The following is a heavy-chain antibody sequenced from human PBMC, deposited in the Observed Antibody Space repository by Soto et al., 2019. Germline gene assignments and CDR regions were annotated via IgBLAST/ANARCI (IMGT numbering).Heavy chain of an antibody. D-gene: IGHD3-22*01. Sequence: EVQLLESGGGVVQPGGSLRLSCAASGFTFSSYAMSWVRQAPGKGLEWVSAISGSGGSTYYADSVKGRFTISRDNSKNTLYLQMNSLRAEDTAVYYCAKESPDYYDSSGYYYAMGYFDYWGQGTLVTVSS. CDR1: GFTFSSYA. V-gene: IGHV3-23*01. CDR3: AKESPDYYDSSGYYYAMGYFDY. J-gene: IGHJ4*02. CDR2: ISGSGGST.